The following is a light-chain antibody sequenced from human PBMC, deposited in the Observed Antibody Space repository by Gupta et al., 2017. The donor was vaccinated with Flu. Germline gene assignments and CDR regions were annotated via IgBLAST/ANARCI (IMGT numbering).Light chain of an antibody. Sequence: PSLLFASARHTVTITCWASHGISRYLGWNSPTPGKTPDLLIYPTSNLQTRVPPRFSGSGSGNRLTLTISSPQSADFVNYFCRQGDSYPPTLGEGTKLEIK. CDR2: PTS. CDR3: RQGDSYPPT. CDR1: HGISRY. J-gene: IGKJ2*01. V-gene: IGKV1-9*01.